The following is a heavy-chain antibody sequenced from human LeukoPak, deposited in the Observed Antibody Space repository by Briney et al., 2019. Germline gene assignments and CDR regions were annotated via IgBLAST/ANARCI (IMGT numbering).Heavy chain of an antibody. D-gene: IGHD1-26*01. CDR1: GFTVSSNY. V-gene: IGHV3-66*01. CDR2: IYSGDST. Sequence: GGSLRLSCAASGFTVSSNYMSWVRQAPGKGLEWVSLIYSGDSTYYADSVKGRFTISRDNSKNTLYLQMNSLRADDTAVYYCATTTGVGGFDIWGQGTMVTVSS. CDR3: ATTTGVGGFDI. J-gene: IGHJ3*02.